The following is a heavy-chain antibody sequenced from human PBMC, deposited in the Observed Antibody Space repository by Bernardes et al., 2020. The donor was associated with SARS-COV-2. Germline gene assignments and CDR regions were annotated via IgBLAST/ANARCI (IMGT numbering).Heavy chain of an antibody. D-gene: IGHD6-19*01. V-gene: IGHV3-74*01. Sequence: GGSLRLSCAASGFTFSSSWMHWVRQAPGKGLVWVSRISPDGTTTTYADSVKGRFTISRDNSKNTLYLQMNSLRAEDTAVYYCAKGGSGEQWSFDYWGQGTLVTVSS. CDR2: ISPDGTTT. J-gene: IGHJ4*02. CDR3: AKGGSGEQWSFDY. CDR1: GFTFSSSW.